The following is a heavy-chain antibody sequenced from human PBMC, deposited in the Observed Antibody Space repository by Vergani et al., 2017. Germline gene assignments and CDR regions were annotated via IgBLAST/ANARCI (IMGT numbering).Heavy chain of an antibody. V-gene: IGHV4-39*01. CDR1: GGSISSSSYY. D-gene: IGHD2-15*01. J-gene: IGHJ6*01. CDR3: ARPRIGGRYGMDV. Sequence: QLQLQESGPGLVKPSETLSLTCTVSGGSISSSSYYWGWIRQPPGKGLEWIGSIYYSGSTYYNPSLKSRVTISVDTSKNQFSLKLSSVTAADTAVYYCARPRIGGRYGMDVWGQGTTVTVSS. CDR2: IYYSGST.